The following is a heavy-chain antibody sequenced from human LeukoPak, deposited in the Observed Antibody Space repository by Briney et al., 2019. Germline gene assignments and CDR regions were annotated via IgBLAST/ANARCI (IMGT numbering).Heavy chain of an antibody. V-gene: IGHV3-23*01. Sequence: PGGSLRLSCAASGFTFSSYAMSWVRQAPGKGLEWVSAISGRGGSTYYADSVKGRFTISRDNSKNTLYLQMNSLRAEDTAVYYCAKDQSEDRTYYYDSSGQEVGDYWGQGTLVTVSS. CDR1: GFTFSSYA. CDR3: AKDQSEDRTYYYDSSGQEVGDY. D-gene: IGHD3-22*01. J-gene: IGHJ4*02. CDR2: ISGRGGST.